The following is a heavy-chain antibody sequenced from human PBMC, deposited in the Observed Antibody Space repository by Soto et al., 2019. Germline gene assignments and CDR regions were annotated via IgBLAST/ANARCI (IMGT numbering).Heavy chain of an antibody. D-gene: IGHD6-13*01. CDR2: IYYSGST. CDR3: ARGWVVSSSWYVSNWFDP. Sequence: QVQLQESGPGLVKPSQTLSLTCTVSGGSISSGGYYWSWIRQHPGKGLEWIGYIYYSGSTYYNPSLKSRVTISVDTSKNQFSLKLSSVTAADTAVYYCARGWVVSSSWYVSNWFDPWGQGTLVTVSS. V-gene: IGHV4-31*03. CDR1: GGSISSGGYY. J-gene: IGHJ5*02.